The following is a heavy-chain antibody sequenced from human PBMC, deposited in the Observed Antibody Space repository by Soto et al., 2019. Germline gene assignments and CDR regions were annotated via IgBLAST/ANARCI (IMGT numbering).Heavy chain of an antibody. CDR2: INHSGST. D-gene: IGHD3-22*01. V-gene: IGHV4-34*01. CDR1: GGSFSGYD. Sequence: SETLCLTCAVYGGSFSGYDWSWIRQPPGKGLEWIGEINHSGSTNYNPSLKSRATISVDTSKNQFSLKLTSVTAADTAVYYCARLGGHYQAFDYWGQGTQVTVSS. CDR3: ARLGGHYQAFDY. J-gene: IGHJ4*02.